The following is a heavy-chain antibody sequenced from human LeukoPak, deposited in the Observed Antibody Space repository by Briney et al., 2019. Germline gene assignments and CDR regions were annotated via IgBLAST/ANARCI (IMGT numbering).Heavy chain of an antibody. V-gene: IGHV4-34*01. D-gene: IGHD3-9*01. J-gene: IGHJ3*02. CDR2: IDHRGST. CDR3: ARDSDILTGYPPGAFDI. Sequence: PSETLSLTCAVYGGSFSGYYWSWIRRPPGKGLEWIGEIDHRGSTNYNPSLKSRVTISVDTSKNQFSLKLSSVTAADTAVYYCARDSDILTGYPPGAFDIWGQGTMVTVSS. CDR1: GGSFSGYY.